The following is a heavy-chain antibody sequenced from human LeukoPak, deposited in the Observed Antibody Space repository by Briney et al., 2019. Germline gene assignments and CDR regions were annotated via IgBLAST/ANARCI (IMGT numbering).Heavy chain of an antibody. Sequence: GGSLRLSCAASGFTFSSYGMSWVRQAPGKGLEWVSAISGSGGSTYYADSVKGRFTISRDNSKNTLYLQMNSLRAEDTAVYYCARDLEEYCSGGSCSLFDYWGQGTLVTVSS. V-gene: IGHV3-23*01. D-gene: IGHD2-15*01. CDR3: ARDLEEYCSGGSCSLFDY. CDR2: ISGSGGST. J-gene: IGHJ4*02. CDR1: GFTFSSYG.